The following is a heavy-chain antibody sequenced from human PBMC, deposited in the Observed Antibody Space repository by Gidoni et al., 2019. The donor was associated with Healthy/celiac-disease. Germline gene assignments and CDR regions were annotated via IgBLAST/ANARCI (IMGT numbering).Heavy chain of an antibody. D-gene: IGHD1-26*01. CDR3: ARDRWEEVDYYYYYMDV. CDR1: GFTFSSYS. Sequence: EVQLVESGGGLVKPGGSLRLSCAASGFTFSSYSMNWVRQAPGKGLEWVSSISSSSSYIYYADSVKGRFTISRDNAKNSLYLQMNSLRAEDTAVYYCARDRWEEVDYYYYYMDVWGKGTTVTVSS. CDR2: ISSSSSYI. J-gene: IGHJ6*03. V-gene: IGHV3-21*01.